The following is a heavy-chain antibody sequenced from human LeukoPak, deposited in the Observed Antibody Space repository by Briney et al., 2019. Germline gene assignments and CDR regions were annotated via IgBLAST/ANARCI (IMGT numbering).Heavy chain of an antibody. J-gene: IGHJ4*02. CDR2: ISSSSSYI. CDR1: GFTFSSYS. D-gene: IGHD3-22*01. V-gene: IGHV3-21*01. CDR3: AKLGVDDSSGYYYVTDY. Sequence: GGSLRLSCAASGFTFSSYSMNWVRQAPGKGLEWVSSISSSSSYIYYADSVKGRFTISRDNAKNSLYLQMNSLRAEDTAVYYCAKLGVDDSSGYYYVTDYWGQGTLVTVSS.